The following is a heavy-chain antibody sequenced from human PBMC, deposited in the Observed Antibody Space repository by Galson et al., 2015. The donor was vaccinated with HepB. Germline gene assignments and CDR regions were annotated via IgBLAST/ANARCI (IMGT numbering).Heavy chain of an antibody. V-gene: IGHV4-59*01. Sequence: ETLSLTCTVSGGSISSYYWRWIRQPPGKGLEWIGYIYYSGSTNYNPSLKSRVTISVDTSKNQFSLKLSSVTAAGTAVYYCARSETDAFDIWGQGTMVTVSS. CDR2: IYYSGST. CDR3: ARSETDAFDI. CDR1: GGSISSYY. J-gene: IGHJ3*02.